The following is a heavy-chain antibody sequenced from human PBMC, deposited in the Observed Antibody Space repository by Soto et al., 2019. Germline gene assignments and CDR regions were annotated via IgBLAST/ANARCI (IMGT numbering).Heavy chain of an antibody. J-gene: IGHJ4*02. CDR3: ARGPDYEGYFDY. CDR2: IILPFGVP. CDR1: GGTFSNFA. Sequence: QVRLVQSGAEVKKPGSSVKVSCKASGGTFSNFANNWVRQAPGQGLEWMGGIILPFGVPHYAQKFQGRVTIAADESMITVYMELSGLRSEDAAVYDCARGPDYEGYFDYWGQGTLVTVSS. D-gene: IGHD4-17*01. V-gene: IGHV1-69*12.